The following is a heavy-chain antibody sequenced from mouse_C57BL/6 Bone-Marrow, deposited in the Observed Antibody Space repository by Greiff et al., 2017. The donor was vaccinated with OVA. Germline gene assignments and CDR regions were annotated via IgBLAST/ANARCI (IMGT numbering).Heavy chain of an antibody. CDR3: ARLDYGPFCV. J-gene: IGHJ1*03. CDR2: IDPSDSYT. V-gene: IGHV1-69*01. Sequence: QVQLQQPGAELVMPGASVKLSCKASGYTFTSYWMPWVKQRPGQGLEWIGEIDPSDSYTNYNQKFKGKSTLTVDKSSSTAYMQLSSLTSEDSAVYYCARLDYGPFCVWGTGTTVTVSS. D-gene: IGHD1-1*01. CDR1: GYTFTSYW.